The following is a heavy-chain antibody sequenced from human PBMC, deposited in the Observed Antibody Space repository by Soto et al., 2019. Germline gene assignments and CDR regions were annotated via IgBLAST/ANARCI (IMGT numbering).Heavy chain of an antibody. J-gene: IGHJ4*02. CDR1: VFTFSSNA. CDR3: EKEGTQWLELIAYYFDY. Sequence: EVQLLASGGGLVQPWGSLSLACAASVFTFSSNAMSWVRQAPGKWLEWVSAISGSGGSTYYADSVKGRFTISRDNSKNSLYMQMNSVRAEDTAVYYCEKEGTQWLELIAYYFDYWGQGTLVTVSS. V-gene: IGHV3-23*01. CDR2: ISGSGGST. D-gene: IGHD6-19*01.